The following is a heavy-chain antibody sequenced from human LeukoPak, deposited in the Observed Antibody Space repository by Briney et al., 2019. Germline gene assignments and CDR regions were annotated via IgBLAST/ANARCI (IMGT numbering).Heavy chain of an antibody. CDR1: GGSFSGYY. V-gene: IGHV4-34*01. Sequence: SETLSLTCAVYGGSFSGYYWSWIRQPPGKGLEWIGEINHSGSTNYNPSLKSRVTISVDTSKNKFSLKLSSVTAADTAVYYCAREGATYYDILTGYQYNWFDPWGQGTLVTVSS. CDR2: INHSGST. D-gene: IGHD3-9*01. CDR3: AREGATYYDILTGYQYNWFDP. J-gene: IGHJ5*02.